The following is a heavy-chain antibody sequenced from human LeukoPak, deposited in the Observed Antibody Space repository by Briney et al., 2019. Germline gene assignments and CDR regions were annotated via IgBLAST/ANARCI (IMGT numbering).Heavy chain of an antibody. CDR3: AKVGWSGYPHELTSADFDY. D-gene: IGHD3-3*01. Sequence: PGGSLRLSCLASGFTFSSYAMSWVRQAPGKGLEWVSGTGVSGDNTYYADSVKGRFTIARDDSKNTLYLQMNSLRAEDTAVYYCAKVGWSGYPHELTSADFDYWGQGTLVTVSS. J-gene: IGHJ4*02. V-gene: IGHV3-23*01. CDR1: GFTFSSYA. CDR2: TGVSGDNT.